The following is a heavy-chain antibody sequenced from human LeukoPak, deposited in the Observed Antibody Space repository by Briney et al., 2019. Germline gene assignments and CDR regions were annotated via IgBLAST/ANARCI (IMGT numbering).Heavy chain of an antibody. Sequence: SETLSLTCTVSGSIGSYYWGWIRQPPGKGLEWIGYIYYSGSTNYNPSLKSRVTISVDTSKNQFSLKLSSVTAADTAVYYCARGEISYWYFDLWGRGTLVTVSS. CDR2: IYYSGST. V-gene: IGHV4-59*01. CDR3: ARGEISYWYFDL. CDR1: GSIGSYY. J-gene: IGHJ2*01.